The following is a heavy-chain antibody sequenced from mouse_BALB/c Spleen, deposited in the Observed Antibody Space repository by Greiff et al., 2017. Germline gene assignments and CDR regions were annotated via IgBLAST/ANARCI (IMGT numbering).Heavy chain of an antibody. Sequence: VQLKESGGGLVKPGGSLKLSCAASGFAFSSYDMSWVRQTPEKRLEWVAYISSGGGSTYYPDTVKGRFTISRDNAKNTLYLQMSSLKSEDTAMYYCARHVGITTTYYYAMDYWGQGTSVTVSS. D-gene: IGHD2-4*01. CDR2: ISSGGGST. CDR3: ARHVGITTTYYYAMDY. J-gene: IGHJ4*01. CDR1: GFAFSSYD. V-gene: IGHV5-12-1*01.